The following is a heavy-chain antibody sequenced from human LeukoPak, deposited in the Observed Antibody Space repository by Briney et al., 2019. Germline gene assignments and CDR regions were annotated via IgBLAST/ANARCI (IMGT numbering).Heavy chain of an antibody. Sequence: ASVKVSCKASGGTFSSYAISWVRQAPGQGLEWMGGIIPIFGTANYAQKLQGRVTITADESTSTAYMELSSLRSEDTAVYYCARAGDFWSGYYPNYYYYGMDVWGQGTTVTVSS. D-gene: IGHD3-3*01. CDR2: IIPIFGTA. V-gene: IGHV1-69*13. CDR1: GGTFSSYA. CDR3: ARAGDFWSGYYPNYYYYGMDV. J-gene: IGHJ6*02.